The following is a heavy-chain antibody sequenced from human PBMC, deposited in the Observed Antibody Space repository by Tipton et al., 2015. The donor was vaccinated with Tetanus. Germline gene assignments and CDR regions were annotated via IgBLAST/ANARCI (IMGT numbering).Heavy chain of an antibody. V-gene: IGHV5-51*03. CDR1: GYSFTSYW. CDR3: ARRSTSFYGVDV. CDR2: IYPGDSDT. J-gene: IGHJ6*02. Sequence: QSGPEVKKPGESLKVSCKGSGYSFTSYWIGWVRQMPGKGLEWMGVIYPGDSDTKFSPYFQGQVTLSVDKSISTAYLQWSSLKASDTAIYYCARRSTSFYGVDVWGQGTTVTVSS.